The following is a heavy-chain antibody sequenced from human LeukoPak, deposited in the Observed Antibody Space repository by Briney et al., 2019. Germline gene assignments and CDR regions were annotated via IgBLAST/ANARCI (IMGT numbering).Heavy chain of an antibody. V-gene: IGHV3-23*01. J-gene: IGHJ4*02. CDR3: AKVDYDSTGCPGPFEY. Sequence: PGGSLRLSCAASGFTFSSYAMSWVRQAPGKGLEWVSAISGSGGSTYYADSVKGRFTISRDNSKDTLYLQMNSLRAEDTAVYYCAKVDYDSTGCPGPFEYWGQGTLVTVSS. CDR2: ISGSGGST. CDR1: GFTFSSYA. D-gene: IGHD3-22*01.